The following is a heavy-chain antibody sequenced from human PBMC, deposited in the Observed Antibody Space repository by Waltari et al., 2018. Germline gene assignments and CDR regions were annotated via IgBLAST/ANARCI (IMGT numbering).Heavy chain of an antibody. CDR3: AREGNTIFGVVIPNWFDP. D-gene: IGHD3-3*01. CDR2: IYTSGST. Sequence: QVQLQESGPGLVKPSETLSLTCTVSGDSISSYYWSWIRQPAGKGLEWIGRIYTSGSTNYNPSLKSRVTISVDKSKNQFSLKLSSVTAADTAVYYCAREGNTIFGVVIPNWFDPWGQGTLVTVSS. V-gene: IGHV4-4*07. CDR1: GDSISSYY. J-gene: IGHJ5*02.